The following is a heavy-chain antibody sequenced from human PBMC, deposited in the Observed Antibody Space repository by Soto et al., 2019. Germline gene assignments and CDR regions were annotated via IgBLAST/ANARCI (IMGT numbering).Heavy chain of an antibody. CDR1: RFTLSDSS. J-gene: IGHJ6*03. D-gene: IGHD2-15*01. Sequence: EGSLRLSSSTSRFTLSDSSIHWVRQASGKGLEWVGRIRDRANNYAAEYAASVKGKFTMSRDDSKNTAYLQMNSLKTEDTAVYYCTRHECSGGSFPSTFFYYMDVWGKGTTVIVS. V-gene: IGHV3-73*01. CDR2: IRDRANNYAA. CDR3: TRHECSGGSFPSTFFYYMDV.